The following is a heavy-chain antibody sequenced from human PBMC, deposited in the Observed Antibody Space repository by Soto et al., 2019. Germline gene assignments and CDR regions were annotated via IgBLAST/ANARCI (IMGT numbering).Heavy chain of an antibody. D-gene: IGHD3-3*01. CDR2: VNHSGGT. J-gene: IGHJ6*02. CDR3: AKPLPGRFLEWRPYGLDV. CDR1: GGSFGGSY. V-gene: IGHV4-34*01. Sequence: QVQLQQWGAGLLKPSETLSLTCAINGGSFGGSYWSWIRQPPGKGLEWIGEVNHSGGTNYNPSLKSRVTISVDTSKNQFSLNLSSVTAADTAVYYCAKPLPGRFLEWRPYGLDVWGQGTTVTVSS.